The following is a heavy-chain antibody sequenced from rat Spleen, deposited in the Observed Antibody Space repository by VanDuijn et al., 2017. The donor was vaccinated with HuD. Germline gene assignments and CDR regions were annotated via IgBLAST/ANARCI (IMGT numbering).Heavy chain of an antibody. CDR3: ARGTSGYYWYFDF. J-gene: IGHJ1*01. CDR1: GYSISSAY. Sequence: EVQLQESGPGLVKPSQSLSLTCSVTGYSISSAYRWNWIREFPGHKMEYMGYISYSGSTSYNPSLKSQFSITRDTSKNQFFLQLNSVTTEDTATYYCARGTSGYYWYFDFWGPGTMVTVSS. V-gene: IGHV3-1*01. CDR2: ISYSGST.